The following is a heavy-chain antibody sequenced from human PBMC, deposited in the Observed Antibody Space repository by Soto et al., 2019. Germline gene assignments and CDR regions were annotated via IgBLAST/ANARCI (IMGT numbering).Heavy chain of an antibody. Sequence: VGSLRLSCAASGFTFSSYGMHWVRQAPGKGLEWVAVISYDGSNKYYADSVKGRFTISRDNSKNTLYLQMNSLRAEDTAVYYCAKGGGESYYYGMDVWGQGTTVNVSS. D-gene: IGHD3-10*01. J-gene: IGHJ6*02. CDR2: ISYDGSNK. CDR3: AKGGGESYYYGMDV. V-gene: IGHV3-30*18. CDR1: GFTFSSYG.